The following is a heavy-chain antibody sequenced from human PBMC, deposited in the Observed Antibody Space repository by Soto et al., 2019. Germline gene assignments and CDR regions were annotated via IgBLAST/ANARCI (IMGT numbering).Heavy chain of an antibody. V-gene: IGHV3-30-3*01. J-gene: IGHJ4*02. CDR3: ARDDVDGSYCELGY. D-gene: IGHD3-10*01. Sequence: QVQLVVSGGGVVQPGRSLRLSCAASGLTFSDYIMHWVRQAPGKGLEWVAMVLHDGNDKYYADSVKGRFTISRDNSKNTLYLQMNSLRTEDTAMYYCARDDVDGSYCELGYWGQGTLVTLSS. CDR2: VLHDGNDK. CDR1: GLTFSDYI.